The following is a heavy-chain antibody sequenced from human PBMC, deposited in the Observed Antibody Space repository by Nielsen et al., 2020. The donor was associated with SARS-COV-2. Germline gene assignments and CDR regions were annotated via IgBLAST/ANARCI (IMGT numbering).Heavy chain of an antibody. CDR2: ISGSGGST. Sequence: GGSLRLSCAASGFTFSSYAMSWVHQAPGKGLEWVSAISGSGGSTYYADSVKGRFTISRDNPKNTLYLQMNSLRAEDTAVYYCANGGYRNYYYGMDVWGQGTTVTVSS. CDR3: ANGGYRNYYYGMDV. D-gene: IGHD1-26*01. CDR1: GFTFSSYA. V-gene: IGHV3-23*01. J-gene: IGHJ6*02.